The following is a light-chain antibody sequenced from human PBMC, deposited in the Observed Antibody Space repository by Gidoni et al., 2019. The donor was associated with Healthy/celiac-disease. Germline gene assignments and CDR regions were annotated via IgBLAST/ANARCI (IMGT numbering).Light chain of an antibody. CDR3: QQYNNWPSWT. Sequence: EIVMTQSPATLSVSPGERATLSCRASQSVCSNLAWYQQKPGQAPRLLIYGASTRATGIPARFSGSGSGTEFTLTISSLQSEDFAVYYCQQYNNWPSWTFGQETKVEIK. J-gene: IGKJ1*01. CDR1: QSVCSN. V-gene: IGKV3-15*01. CDR2: GAS.